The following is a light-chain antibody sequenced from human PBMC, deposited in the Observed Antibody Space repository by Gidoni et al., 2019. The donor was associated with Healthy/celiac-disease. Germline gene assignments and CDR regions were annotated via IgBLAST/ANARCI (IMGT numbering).Light chain of an antibody. V-gene: IGLV2-14*01. CDR3: SSYTSSSTRV. CDR2: DVS. J-gene: IGLJ3*02. Sequence: HSALTQPASVSGSLVQSITISCTGTSSDVGGYNYVSWYQQHPGKAPKLMIYDVSSRPSGVSNRFSGSKSGNTASLTISGLQAEDEADNYCSSYTSSSTRVFGGGTKVTVL. CDR1: SSDVGGYNY.